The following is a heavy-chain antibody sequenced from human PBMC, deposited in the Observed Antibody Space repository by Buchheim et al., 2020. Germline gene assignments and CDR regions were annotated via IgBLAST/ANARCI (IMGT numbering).Heavy chain of an antibody. J-gene: IGHJ4*02. CDR2: ISWDGVTT. Sequence: EVQLVESGGGVVQPGGPLRLSCSASGFTFDDFTMHWVRQVPGKGLGWVSLISWDGVTTYYGDSVKGRFTISRDNSRNILYPQMNSLRKEDSALYYCTKGGGSGFGDSWGQGTL. D-gene: IGHD3-22*01. CDR1: GFTFDDFT. CDR3: TKGGGSGFGDS. V-gene: IGHV3-43*01.